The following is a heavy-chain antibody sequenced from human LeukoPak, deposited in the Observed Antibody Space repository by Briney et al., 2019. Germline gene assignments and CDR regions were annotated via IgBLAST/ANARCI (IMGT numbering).Heavy chain of an antibody. D-gene: IGHD2-2*01. V-gene: IGHV4-59*08. CDR3: VRWGPGYCSSTSCFDP. J-gene: IGHJ5*02. Sequence: SETLSLTCTVSGGSISSYYWSWIRQPPGKGLEWIGYIYYSGSTNYNPSLKSRVTISVDTSKNQFSLKLSSVTAADTAVYYCVRWGPGYCSSTSCFDPWGQGTLVTVSS. CDR2: IYYSGST. CDR1: GGSISSYY.